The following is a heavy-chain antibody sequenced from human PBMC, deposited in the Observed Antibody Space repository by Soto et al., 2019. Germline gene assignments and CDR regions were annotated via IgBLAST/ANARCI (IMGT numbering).Heavy chain of an antibody. J-gene: IGHJ4*02. V-gene: IGHV4-34*01. CDR2: INQSGST. D-gene: IGHD6-13*01. CDR1: GGSFSGYY. Sequence: QVQLQQWGAGLLKPSETLSLTCAVYGGSFSGYYWSWIRQPPGKGLEWIGAINQSGSTNYNPSLKRRVTISVDMTKYQFSLKLSSVPAADTAVYYCARGGRQQLIPTPISYKIDYWGQGTLVTVSS. CDR3: ARGGRQQLIPTPISYKIDY.